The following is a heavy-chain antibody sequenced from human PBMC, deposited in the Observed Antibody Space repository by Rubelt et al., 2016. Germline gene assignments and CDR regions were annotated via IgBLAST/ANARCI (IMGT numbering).Heavy chain of an antibody. CDR3: AKYKGYCSGGSCDSGYYGMDV. J-gene: IGHJ6*02. Sequence: EVQLVESGGGLVQPGRSLRLSCAASGFTFSSYGMHWIRQAPGKGLEWVSGIGWNSANIGYADSVKGRFTISRDTAKNSLYLQMNSLRGDETAWYYCAKYKGYCSGGSCDSGYYGMDVWGQGTTVTVSS. CDR2: IGWNSANI. V-gene: IGHV3-9*01. CDR1: GFTFSSYG. D-gene: IGHD2-15*01.